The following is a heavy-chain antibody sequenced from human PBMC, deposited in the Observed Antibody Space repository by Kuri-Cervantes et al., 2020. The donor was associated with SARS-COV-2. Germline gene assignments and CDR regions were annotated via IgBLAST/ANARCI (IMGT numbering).Heavy chain of an antibody. CDR3: ANGGSGYYLHDAFDI. Sequence: GESLKISCAASGFTFSGYAMSWVRQAPGKGLEWVSAISGSGGSTYYADSVKGRFTISRDNSKNTLYLQMNSLRAEDTAVYYCANGGSGYYLHDAFDIWGQGTMVTVSS. CDR2: ISGSGGST. CDR1: GFTFSGYA. V-gene: IGHV3-23*01. D-gene: IGHD3-22*01. J-gene: IGHJ3*02.